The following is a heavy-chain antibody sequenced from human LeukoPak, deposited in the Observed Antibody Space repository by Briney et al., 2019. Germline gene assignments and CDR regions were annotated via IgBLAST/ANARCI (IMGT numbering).Heavy chain of an antibody. CDR3: TSCSSTSCYHSHYYYYYYMDV. CDR2: IRSKANSYAT. Sequence: GSLRLSCAASGFTFSGSAMHWVRQASGKGLEWVGRIRSKANSYATAYAASVKGRFTISRDDSKNTAYLQMNSLKTEDTAVYYCTSCSSTSCYHSHYYYYYYMDVWGKGTTVTVSS. D-gene: IGHD2-2*01. J-gene: IGHJ6*03. V-gene: IGHV3-73*01. CDR1: GFTFSGSA.